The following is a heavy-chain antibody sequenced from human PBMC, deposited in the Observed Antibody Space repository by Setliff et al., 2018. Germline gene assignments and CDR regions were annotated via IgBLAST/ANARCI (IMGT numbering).Heavy chain of an antibody. V-gene: IGHV1-2*02. CDR2: INPDSGAT. Sequence: ASVKVSCKASGYIFTGYYLHWVRPAHGQGLEWMGWINPDSGATNYAQKFQGRVTITTDESTSTAYMELSSLRSEDTAVYYCARDFSNGSSSWGQGTLVTVSS. CDR3: ARDFSNGSSS. CDR1: GYIFTGYY. D-gene: IGHD3-22*01. J-gene: IGHJ5*02.